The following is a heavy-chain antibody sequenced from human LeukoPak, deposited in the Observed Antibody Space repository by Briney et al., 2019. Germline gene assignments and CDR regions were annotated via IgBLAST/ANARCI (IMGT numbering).Heavy chain of an antibody. V-gene: IGHV4-59*01. CDR1: GGSISSYY. Sequence: SETLSLTCTVSGGSISSYYWSWIRQPPGKGLEWIVYIYYSVRTNNNPSLKSGVTISLDTSKNQFSLKLSSVTAADTAVYYCAREGKYYYGSGNCYNVGWFDPWGQGTLVTVSS. J-gene: IGHJ5*02. CDR3: AREGKYYYGSGNCYNVGWFDP. CDR2: IYYSVRT. D-gene: IGHD3-10*01.